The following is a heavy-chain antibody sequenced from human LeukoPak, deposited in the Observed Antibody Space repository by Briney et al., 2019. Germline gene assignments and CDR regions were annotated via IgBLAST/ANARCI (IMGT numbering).Heavy chain of an antibody. Sequence: GGSLRLSCAASGFTFSNYAMSWVRQAPGKGLEWVSTISVRAYTTYYADSVKGRFTISRDNSKNTLYLQMNSLRSEDTAVYYCARDMVRGNLDAFDIWGQGTMVTVSS. CDR3: ARDMVRGNLDAFDI. CDR1: GFTFSNYA. CDR2: ISVRAYTT. V-gene: IGHV3-23*01. J-gene: IGHJ3*02. D-gene: IGHD3-10*01.